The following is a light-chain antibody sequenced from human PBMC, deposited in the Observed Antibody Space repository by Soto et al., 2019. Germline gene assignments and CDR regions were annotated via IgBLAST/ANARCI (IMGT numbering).Light chain of an antibody. J-gene: IGKJ2*01. CDR1: QSVSSSY. Sequence: ETVLTQSPGTLSLSPGERATLSCRASQSVSSSYLAWYQQKPGQAPRLLIYGASSRATGIPDRFSGSGSGTDFTLTISRLEPEDFAVYYCQQYGTSPRTFGHGTKLESK. CDR2: GAS. CDR3: QQYGTSPRT. V-gene: IGKV3-20*01.